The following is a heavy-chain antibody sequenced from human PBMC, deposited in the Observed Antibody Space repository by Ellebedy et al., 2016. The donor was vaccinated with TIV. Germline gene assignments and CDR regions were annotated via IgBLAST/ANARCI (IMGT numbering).Heavy chain of an antibody. J-gene: IGHJ4*02. CDR3: ARDGHQLNY. CDR1: GFTFSTYS. Sequence: GESLKISCAASGFTFSTYSMNWVRQAPGKGLEWVSYISSSSSTLYYADSVKGRFTISRDNAKNLLDLQMNRLRDEDTAVYYCARDGHQLNYWGQGTMVIVSS. CDR2: ISSSSSTL. D-gene: IGHD1-1*01. V-gene: IGHV3-48*02.